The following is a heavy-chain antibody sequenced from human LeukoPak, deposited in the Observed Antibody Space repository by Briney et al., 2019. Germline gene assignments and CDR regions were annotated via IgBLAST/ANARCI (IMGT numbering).Heavy chain of an antibody. V-gene: IGHV4-59*08. Sequence: SETLSLTCTVSGGSITSGCWSWIRQPPGKGLEWIGYIYYSGSTNYNPSLKSRVTISVDTSKNQFSLKLSSVTAADTAVYYCARVEMATITVDYWGQGTLVTVSS. CDR2: IYYSGST. CDR3: ARVEMATITVDY. J-gene: IGHJ4*02. CDR1: GGSITSGC. D-gene: IGHD5-24*01.